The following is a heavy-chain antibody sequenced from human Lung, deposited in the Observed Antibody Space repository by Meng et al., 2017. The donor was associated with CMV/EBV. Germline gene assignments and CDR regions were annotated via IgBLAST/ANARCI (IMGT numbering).Heavy chain of an antibody. V-gene: IGHV4-39*01. CDR2: VVYSGTT. CDR3: ARHHHSPTFDY. J-gene: IGHJ4*02. CDR1: GGSISSSSYY. Sequence: QLELQESGPGPVKSSETLSLTCTVSGGSISSSSYYWAWIRQPPGEGLEWIGSVVYSGTTYYTSSLKSRVSISVDTSKNQFSLKLSSVTAADTAVYYCARHHHSPTFDYWGQGTLVTVSS. D-gene: IGHD1-14*01.